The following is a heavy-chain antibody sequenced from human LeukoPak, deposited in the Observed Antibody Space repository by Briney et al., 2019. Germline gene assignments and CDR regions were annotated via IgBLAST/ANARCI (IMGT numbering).Heavy chain of an antibody. CDR2: IYYSGST. J-gene: IGHJ4*02. D-gene: IGHD3-3*01. CDR3: ARGTEYYDFWSGYWPYFDY. Sequence: KSSETLSLTCTVSGGSISSYYWSWIRQPPGKGLEWIGDIYYSGSTNYNPSLKSRVTISVDTSKNQFSLKLSSVTAADTAVYYCARGTEYYDFWSGYWPYFDYWGQGTLVTVSS. V-gene: IGHV4-59*01. CDR1: GGSISSYY.